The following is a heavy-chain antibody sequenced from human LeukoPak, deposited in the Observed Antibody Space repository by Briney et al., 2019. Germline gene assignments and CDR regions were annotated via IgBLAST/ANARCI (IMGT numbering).Heavy chain of an antibody. V-gene: IGHV1-2*02. J-gene: IGHJ4*02. D-gene: IGHD3-16*01. CDR2: INSNSGGT. CDR3: ARDPALIPVIPGY. CDR1: GYTFTGYY. Sequence: ASVKVSCKASGYTFTGYYMHWVRQAPGQGLEWMGWINSNSGGTKYAQKFQGRVTMTRDTSISTAYMELSRLRSDDTAVYYCARDPALIPVIPGYWGQGTLVTVSS.